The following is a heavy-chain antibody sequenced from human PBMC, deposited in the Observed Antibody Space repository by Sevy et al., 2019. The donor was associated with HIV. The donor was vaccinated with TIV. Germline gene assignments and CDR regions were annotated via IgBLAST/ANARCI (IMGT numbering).Heavy chain of an antibody. CDR1: GFTFDDHA. J-gene: IGHJ4*02. V-gene: IGHV3-9*01. Sequence: GGSLRLSCAASGFTFDDHAMHWVRQAPGKGLEWVSGISWNSGSIGYADSVKGRFTISRDNAKNSLYLQMNSLRAEDTALYYCAKDREGIAAAGTDYWGQGTLVTVSS. CDR3: AKDREGIAAAGTDY. CDR2: ISWNSGSI. D-gene: IGHD6-13*01.